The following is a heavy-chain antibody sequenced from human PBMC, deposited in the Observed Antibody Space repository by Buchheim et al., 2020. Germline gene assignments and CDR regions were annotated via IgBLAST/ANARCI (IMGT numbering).Heavy chain of an antibody. CDR1: GGSISSYY. Sequence: QVQLQESGPGLVKPSETLSLTCTVSGGSISSYYWSWIRQPPGKGLEWIGYIYYSGSTNYNPSLKSRVTISVDTSKNQFSLKLSSVTAADTAVYYCARNYYDSSQGGFDPWGQGTL. CDR2: IYYSGST. V-gene: IGHV4-59*01. J-gene: IGHJ5*02. CDR3: ARNYYDSSQGGFDP. D-gene: IGHD3-22*01.